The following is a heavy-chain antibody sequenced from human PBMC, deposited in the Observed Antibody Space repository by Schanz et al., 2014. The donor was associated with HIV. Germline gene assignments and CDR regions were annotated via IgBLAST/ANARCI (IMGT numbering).Heavy chain of an antibody. V-gene: IGHV3-21*01. D-gene: IGHD3-10*01. CDR1: GFTFSSYS. CDR2: ISSSGAYI. CDR3: VRETSSGVDYFDY. J-gene: IGHJ4*02. Sequence: EVHVVESGGGPVKPGGSLRLSCTGSGFTFSSYSINWVRQTPGKGLEWVSSISSSGAYIYHADSLKGRFTISRDNANNSVSLQMDSLRGEDTAVYYCVRETSSGVDYFDYWGQGTLVTVS.